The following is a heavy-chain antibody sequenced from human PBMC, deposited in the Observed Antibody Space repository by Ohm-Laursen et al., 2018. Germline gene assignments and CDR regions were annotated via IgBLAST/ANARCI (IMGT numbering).Heavy chain of an antibody. D-gene: IGHD1-7*01. Sequence: ASVKVSCKTSGFTFINYDIHWVRQASGQGLEWMGWMNPKSGDTGYAHKFQGRVTMARNASISTANMEMSSLRSEDTAVYYCARGRLSGTRRALDIWGQGTMVTVSS. J-gene: IGHJ3*02. CDR2: MNPKSGDT. CDR3: ARGRLSGTRRALDI. CDR1: GFTFINYD. V-gene: IGHV1-8*01.